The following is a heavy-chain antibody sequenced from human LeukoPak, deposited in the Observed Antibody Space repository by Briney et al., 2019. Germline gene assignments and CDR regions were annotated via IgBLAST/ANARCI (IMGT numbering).Heavy chain of an antibody. J-gene: IGHJ4*02. V-gene: IGHV1-2*02. CDR3: ARVPVGATFNY. CDR2: INPNSGGT. CDR1: GYTFTSYY. Sequence: ASVKVSCKASGYTFTSYYMHWLRQAPGQGLEWMGWINPNSGGTNYAQKFQGRVTMTRDTSINTAHMELSRLRSDDTAVYYCARVPVGATFNYWGQGTLVTVSS. D-gene: IGHD1-26*01.